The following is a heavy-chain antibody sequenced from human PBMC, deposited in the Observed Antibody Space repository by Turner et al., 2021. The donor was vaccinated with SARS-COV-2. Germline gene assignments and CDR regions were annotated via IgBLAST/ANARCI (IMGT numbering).Heavy chain of an antibody. D-gene: IGHD3-16*02. CDR1: GDSISNYY. Sequence: QVQLQESGTGLVKPSETLSLTCTVFGDSISNYYWRWIRQPPGKGLEWLGNIHISGITNYNPSPKSRIVISIDTSKNQFSLNLTSVTAADTAIYYCARAYRGAITSLGYWGQGTLVTVAS. V-gene: IGHV4-59*01. CDR3: ARAYRGAITSLGY. J-gene: IGHJ4*02. CDR2: IHISGIT.